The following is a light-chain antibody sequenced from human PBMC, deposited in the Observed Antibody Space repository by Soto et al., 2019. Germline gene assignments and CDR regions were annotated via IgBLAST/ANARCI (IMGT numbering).Light chain of an antibody. Sequence: DIQMTQSPSSLSASVGDRVTITCRASQGISNYLAWYQQTPGKFPRLPIYAASTLQSGVPSRFSGSGSGTDFTLTISSLQPEDVATYYCQEYNSAPEAFGQGTKVEIK. CDR1: QGISNY. J-gene: IGKJ1*01. V-gene: IGKV1-27*01. CDR2: AAS. CDR3: QEYNSAPEA.